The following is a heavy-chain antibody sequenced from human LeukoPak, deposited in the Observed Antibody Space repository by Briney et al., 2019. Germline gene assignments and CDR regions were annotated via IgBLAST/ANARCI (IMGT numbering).Heavy chain of an antibody. D-gene: IGHD3-10*01. V-gene: IGHV3-23*01. CDR2: ISGSGGST. Sequence: GGTLRLSCAASGFTFSSYGMSWVRQAPGKGLEWVSAISGSGGSTYYADSVKGRFTICRDNSKNTLYLQMNSLRAEDTAVYYCARGGGYYGSGLGYYYYYMDVWGKGTTVTISS. J-gene: IGHJ6*03. CDR3: ARGGGYYGSGLGYYYYYMDV. CDR1: GFTFSSYG.